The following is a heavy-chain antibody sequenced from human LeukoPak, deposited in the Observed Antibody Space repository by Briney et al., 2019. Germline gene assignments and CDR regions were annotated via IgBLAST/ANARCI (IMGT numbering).Heavy chain of an antibody. CDR3: ARAYYYDSSGYYYRYYFDY. CDR2: IYTSGNT. CDR1: GGSISSGSYY. J-gene: IGHJ4*02. D-gene: IGHD3-22*01. Sequence: SETLSLTCTVSGGSISSGSYYWNWIRQPAGKGLEWIGRIYTSGNTNYNPSLKSRVTISVDTSKNQFSLKLSSVTAADTAVYYCARAYYYDSSGYYYRYYFDYWGQGTLVTVSS. V-gene: IGHV4-61*02.